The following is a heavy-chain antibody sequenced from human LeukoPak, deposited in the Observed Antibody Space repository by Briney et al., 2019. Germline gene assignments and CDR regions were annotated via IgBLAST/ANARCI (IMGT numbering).Heavy chain of an antibody. J-gene: IGHJ6*03. CDR1: GGTFSSYA. CDR3: AREVVNDFWSGDDYYYHYYMDV. D-gene: IGHD3-3*01. CDR2: IIPIFGTA. V-gene: IGHV1-69*05. Sequence: SVKVSCKASGGTFSSYAISWVRQAPGQGLEWMGRIIPIFGTANYAQKFQGRVTITTDESTSTAYMELSSLRSEDTAVYYCAREVVNDFWSGDDYYYHYYMDVWGKGTTVTVSS.